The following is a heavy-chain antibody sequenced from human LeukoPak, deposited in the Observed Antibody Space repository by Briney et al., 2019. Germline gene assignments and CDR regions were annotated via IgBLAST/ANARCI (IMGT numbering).Heavy chain of an antibody. CDR3: ARFGSRDY. Sequence: SETPSLTCAVYGGSFSGYYWSWICQPPGKGLEWIGEINHSGSTNYNPSLKSRVTISVDTSKNQFSLKLSSVTAADTAVYYCARFGSRDYWGQGTLVTVSS. J-gene: IGHJ4*02. V-gene: IGHV4-34*01. CDR1: GGSFSGYY. D-gene: IGHD3-10*01. CDR2: INHSGST.